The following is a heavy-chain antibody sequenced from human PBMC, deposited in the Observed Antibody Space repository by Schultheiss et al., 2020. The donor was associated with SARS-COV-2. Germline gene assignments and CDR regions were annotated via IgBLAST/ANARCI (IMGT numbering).Heavy chain of an antibody. CDR1: GFTFSSYA. V-gene: IGHV3-23*01. Sequence: GGSLRLSCAASGFTFSSYAMHWVRQAPGKGLEWVSAISGSGGSTYYADSVKGRFTISRDNSKNTLDLQMNNLRAEDTAVYYCATEGPYYYYGMDVWGQGTTVTVSS. J-gene: IGHJ6*02. CDR3: ATEGPYYYYGMDV. CDR2: ISGSGGST.